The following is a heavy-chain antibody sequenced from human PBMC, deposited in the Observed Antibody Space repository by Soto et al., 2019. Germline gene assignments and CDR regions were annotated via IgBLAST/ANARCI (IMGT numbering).Heavy chain of an antibody. J-gene: IGHJ6*02. CDR1: GYTFTRSG. CDR2: ISSYNGDT. Sequence: GPSVKGSCKASGYTFTRSGISWVRQAPGQGPEWMGWISSYNGDTNYAQTFQGRVTMTTDTSTSTAYMELRSLRSDDTAVYYCASEGVAPYYYYGMDVWGQGTPVTVSS. V-gene: IGHV1-18*01. D-gene: IGHD5-12*01. CDR3: ASEGVAPYYYYGMDV.